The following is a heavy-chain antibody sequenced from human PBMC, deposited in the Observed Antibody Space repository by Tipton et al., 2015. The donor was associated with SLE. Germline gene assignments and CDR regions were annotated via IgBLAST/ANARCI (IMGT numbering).Heavy chain of an antibody. CDR3: ARRRFDNSGYRWVDWDFDL. Sequence: TLSLPCTVSGGSIGSSSYYWGWIRQPPGKGLEWIGSIYYSGSTYYNPSRKSRVTISVDTSKNQLSLKLSSVTATDTAVYYCARRRFDNSGYRWVDWDFDLWGRGTLVTVSS. V-gene: IGHV4-39*01. D-gene: IGHD3-22*01. J-gene: IGHJ2*01. CDR2: IYYSGST. CDR1: GGSIGSSSYY.